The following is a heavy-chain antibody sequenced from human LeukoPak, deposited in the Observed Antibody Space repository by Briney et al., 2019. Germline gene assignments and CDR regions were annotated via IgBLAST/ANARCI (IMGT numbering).Heavy chain of an antibody. CDR2: INHSGST. CDR1: GGSFSGYY. D-gene: IGHD2-2*01. Sequence: SETLSLTCAVYGGSFSGYYWSWICQPPGKGLEWIGEINHSGSTNYNPSLKSRVTISVDTSKNQFSLKLSSVTAADTAVYYCARYFSIVVVPAAISGWFDPWGQGTLVTVSS. CDR3: ARYFSIVVVPAAISGWFDP. J-gene: IGHJ5*02. V-gene: IGHV4-34*01.